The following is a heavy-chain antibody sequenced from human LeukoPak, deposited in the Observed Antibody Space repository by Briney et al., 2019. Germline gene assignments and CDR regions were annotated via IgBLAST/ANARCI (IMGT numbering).Heavy chain of an antibody. CDR3: ARDKSGNSGWYSYFDY. Sequence: GASVTVSCKASGYTFTSYYMHWVRQAPGQGLEWMGIINPSGGSTSYAQKFQGRVTMTRDTSISTAYMELSRLRSDDTAVYYCARDKSGNSGWYSYFDYWGQGTLVTVSS. CDR1: GYTFTSYY. V-gene: IGHV1-46*01. CDR2: INPSGGST. D-gene: IGHD6-19*01. J-gene: IGHJ4*02.